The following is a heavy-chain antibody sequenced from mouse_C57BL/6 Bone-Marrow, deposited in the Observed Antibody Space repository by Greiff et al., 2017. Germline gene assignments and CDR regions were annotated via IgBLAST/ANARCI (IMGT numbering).Heavy chain of an antibody. CDR2: IDPSDSYT. Sequence: VQLQQSGAELVKPGASVKLSCKASGYTFTSYWMQWVKQRPGQGLEWIGEIDPSDSYTNYNQKFKGKATLTVDTPSSTAYMQLSSLTSEDAAVYYGAREGMANYFDYWGQGTTLTVSS. V-gene: IGHV1-50*01. CDR1: GYTFTSYW. J-gene: IGHJ2*01. CDR3: AREGMANYFDY. D-gene: IGHD2-10*02.